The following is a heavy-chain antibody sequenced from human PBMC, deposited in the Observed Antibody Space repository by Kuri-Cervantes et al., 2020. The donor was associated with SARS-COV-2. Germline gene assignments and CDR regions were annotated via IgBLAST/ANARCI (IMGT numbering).Heavy chain of an antibody. V-gene: IGHV2-5*01. CDR1: GFSLSTSGVG. Sequence: SGPTLVKPTQTLTLTCTFSGFSLSTSGVGVGWIRQPPGKALEWLALIYWNDDKRYSPSLKSRLTITKDTSKNQVVLTMTNMDPVDTATYYCASIAARRVSYYYYGMDVWGQETTVTVSS. D-gene: IGHD6-6*01. J-gene: IGHJ6*02. CDR3: ASIAARRVSYYYYGMDV. CDR2: IYWNDDK.